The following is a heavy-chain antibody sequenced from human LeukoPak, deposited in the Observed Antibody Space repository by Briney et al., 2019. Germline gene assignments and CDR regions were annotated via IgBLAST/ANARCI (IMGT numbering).Heavy chain of an antibody. CDR1: GYTFTSYA. CDR3: ARAQRSSTSSHGMDV. V-gene: IGHV1-3*01. Sequence: ASVKVSCKASGYTFTSYAMHWVRQAPGQRLEWMGWINAGNGNTKYSQKFQGRVTITRDTSASTAYMELSSLRSEDTAVYYCARAQRSSTSSHGMDVWGKGTTVTVSS. J-gene: IGHJ6*04. CDR2: INAGNGNT. D-gene: IGHD2-2*01.